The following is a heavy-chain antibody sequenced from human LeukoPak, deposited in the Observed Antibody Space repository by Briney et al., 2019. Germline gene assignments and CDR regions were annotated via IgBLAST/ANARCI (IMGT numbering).Heavy chain of an antibody. CDR2: INPNSGGT. CDR3: ARGDIVVVVAAHYFDY. J-gene: IGHJ4*02. Sequence: ASVKVSCKASGYTFTNYYMHWVRQAPGQGLEWMGWINPNSGGTNYAQKFQGRVTMTRDTSISTAYMELSRLRSDDTAVYYCARGDIVVVVAAHYFDYWGQGTLVTVSS. D-gene: IGHD2-15*01. V-gene: IGHV1-2*02. CDR1: GYTFTNYY.